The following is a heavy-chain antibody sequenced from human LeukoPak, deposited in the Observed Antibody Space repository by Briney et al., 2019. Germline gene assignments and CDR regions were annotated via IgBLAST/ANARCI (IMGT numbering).Heavy chain of an antibody. J-gene: IGHJ4*02. CDR3: ARVVCSGGSCYPHS. D-gene: IGHD2-15*01. V-gene: IGHV3-21*01. CDR2: ISSSSSYI. CDR1: GFTFSSYS. Sequence: GGSLRLSCAASGFTFSSYSMNWVRQAPGKGLEWVSPISSSSSYIYYADSVKGRFTISRDNAKNSLYLQMNSLRAEDTAVYYCARVVCSGGSCYPHSWGQGTLVTVSS.